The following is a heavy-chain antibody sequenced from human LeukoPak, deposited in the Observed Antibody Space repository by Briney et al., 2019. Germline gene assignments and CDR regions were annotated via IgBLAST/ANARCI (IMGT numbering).Heavy chain of an antibody. Sequence: GESLKISCKASGYNFTNYWIAWVRQMSGKGLEWMGIIYPGDSDTRYSPSFQGQVTFSVDKSITTAYLQWTSLKASDTAMYYCARLDITMVRGATPSRGGYWYFDLWGRGTLVTVSS. CDR3: ARLDITMVRGATPSRGGYWYFDL. CDR1: GYNFTNYW. J-gene: IGHJ2*01. D-gene: IGHD3-10*01. V-gene: IGHV5-51*01. CDR2: IYPGDSDT.